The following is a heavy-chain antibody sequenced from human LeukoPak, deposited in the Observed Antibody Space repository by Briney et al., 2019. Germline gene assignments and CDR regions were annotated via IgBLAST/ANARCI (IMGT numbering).Heavy chain of an antibody. Sequence: ASVKVSCKASGYTFTCYDINWVRQATGQGPEWKGWMNPNSGNTGYAQKFQGRVTMTRNTSISTAYMELSSLTSEDTAVYYCARRYKNVVVPGYYMDVWGKGTTVTVSS. CDR2: MNPNSGNT. CDR3: ARRYKNVVVPGYYMDV. D-gene: IGHD2/OR15-2a*01. CDR1: GYTFTCYD. J-gene: IGHJ6*03. V-gene: IGHV1-8*01.